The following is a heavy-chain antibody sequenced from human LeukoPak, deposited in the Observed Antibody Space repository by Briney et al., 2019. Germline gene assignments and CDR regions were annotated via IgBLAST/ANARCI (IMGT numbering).Heavy chain of an antibody. Sequence: ASVKVSCKASGYTFTGYYMHWVRQAPGQGLEWMGRINPNSGGTNYAQKFQGRVTMTRDTSISTVYMELSRLRSDDTAVYYCARGGGSGSYTTFCDYWGQGTLVTVSS. CDR1: GYTFTGYY. J-gene: IGHJ4*02. D-gene: IGHD1-26*01. V-gene: IGHV1-2*06. CDR3: ARGGGSGSYTTFCDY. CDR2: INPNSGGT.